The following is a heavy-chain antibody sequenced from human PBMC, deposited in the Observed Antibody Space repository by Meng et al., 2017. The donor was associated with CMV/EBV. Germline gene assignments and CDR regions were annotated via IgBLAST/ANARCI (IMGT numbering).Heavy chain of an antibody. CDR3: ARDPPYYDFWSGYYFKPNEPVLFDY. CDR1: GYTFTSYV. D-gene: IGHD3-3*01. V-gene: IGHV1-18*01. Sequence: ASVKVSCKASGYTFTSYVISWVRQAPGQGLEWMGWISAYNGNTNYAQKLQGRVTMTTDTSTSTAYMELRSLRSDDTAVYYCARDPPYYDFWSGYYFKPNEPVLFDYWGQGTLVTVSS. J-gene: IGHJ4*02. CDR2: ISAYNGNT.